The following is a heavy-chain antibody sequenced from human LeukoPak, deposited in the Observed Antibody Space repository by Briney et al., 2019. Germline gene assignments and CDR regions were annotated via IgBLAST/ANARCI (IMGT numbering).Heavy chain of an antibody. Sequence: SETLSLTCTVSGGSISSYYWSWIRQPPGKGLEWIGYIYYSGSTNYNPSLKSRVTISVDTSKNQFSLKLSSVTAADTAVYCCASLHDRFDYWGQGTLVTVSS. D-gene: IGHD1-1*01. J-gene: IGHJ4*02. V-gene: IGHV4-59*01. CDR1: GGSISSYY. CDR3: ASLHDRFDY. CDR2: IYYSGST.